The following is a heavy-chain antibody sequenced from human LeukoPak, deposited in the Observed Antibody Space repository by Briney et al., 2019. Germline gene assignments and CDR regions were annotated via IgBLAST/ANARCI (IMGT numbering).Heavy chain of an antibody. CDR2: ISTTSGNI. CDR1: GSTFSSYS. V-gene: IGHV3-21*01. CDR3: ARRAPSHDFDD. J-gene: IGHJ4*02. Sequence: GGSLRLSCAASGSTFSSYSMNWVRQAPGKGLEWVAAISTTSGNIYYADSVKGRFTISRDNAKNSLYLQMNSLRVEDSALYYCARRAPSHDFDDWGQGTLVTVSS.